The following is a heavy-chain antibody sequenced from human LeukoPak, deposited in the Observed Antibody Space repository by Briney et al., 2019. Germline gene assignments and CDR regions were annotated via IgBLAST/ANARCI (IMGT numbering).Heavy chain of an antibody. CDR3: ARDRHKYNYDSGGYPPY. CDR1: GGTFSSYA. CDR2: IIPIFDTA. D-gene: IGHD3-22*01. J-gene: IGHJ4*02. V-gene: IGHV1-69*06. Sequence: GASVKVSCKASGGTFSSYAISWVRQAPGQGLEWMGGIIPIFDTANYAQKFQGRVTITADKSTSTAYMELSTLRAEDTAVYYCARDRHKYNYDSGGYPPYWGQGTLVTVSS.